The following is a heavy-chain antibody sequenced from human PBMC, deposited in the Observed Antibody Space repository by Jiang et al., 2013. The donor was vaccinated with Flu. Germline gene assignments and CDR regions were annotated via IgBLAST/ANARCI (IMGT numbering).Heavy chain of an antibody. V-gene: IGHV1-2*04. D-gene: IGHD6-13*01. CDR3: ARDLDPLWGEQQLDYYGMDV. J-gene: IGHJ6*04. Sequence: GAEVKKPGAPVKVSCKASGYTFTGYYMHWVRQAPGQGLEWMGWINPNSGGTNYAQKFQGWVTMTRDTSISTAYMELSRLRSDDTAVYYCARDLDPLWGEQQLDYYGMDVWGKGTTVTVSS. CDR1: GYTFTGYY. CDR2: INPNSGGT.